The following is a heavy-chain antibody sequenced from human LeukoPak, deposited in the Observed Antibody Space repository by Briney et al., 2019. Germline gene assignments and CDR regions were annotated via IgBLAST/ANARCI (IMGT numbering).Heavy chain of an antibody. Sequence: PGGSLRLSCTVSGFTVSSNSMSWVRQAPGKGLEWVSFIYSDNTHYSDSVKGRFTISRDNSKNTLYLQMNSLRAEDTAVYYCARDTTIFGVVLVSLDYWGQGTLVTVSS. D-gene: IGHD3-3*01. CDR3: ARDTTIFGVVLVSLDY. V-gene: IGHV3-53*01. J-gene: IGHJ4*02. CDR1: GFTVSSNS. CDR2: IYSDNT.